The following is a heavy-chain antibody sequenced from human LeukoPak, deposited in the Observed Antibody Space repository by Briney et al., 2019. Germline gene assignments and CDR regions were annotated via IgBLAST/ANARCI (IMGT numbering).Heavy chain of an antibody. J-gene: IGHJ4*02. CDR3: AKGEAVAGEGNFDY. Sequence: PGGSLRLSCAASGFTFDDYAMHWVRQAPGKGLEWVSGISWNSGSIGYADSVKGRFTISRDNAKNSLYLQMNSLRAEDTALYYCAKGEAVAGEGNFDYWGQGTLVTVSS. V-gene: IGHV3-9*01. D-gene: IGHD6-19*01. CDR1: GFTFDDYA. CDR2: ISWNSGSI.